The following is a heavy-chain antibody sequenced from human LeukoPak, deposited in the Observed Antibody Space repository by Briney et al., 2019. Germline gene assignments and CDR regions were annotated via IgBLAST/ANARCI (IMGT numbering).Heavy chain of an antibody. D-gene: IGHD5-12*01. V-gene: IGHV1-8*01. J-gene: IGHJ4*02. Sequence: ASVKVSCEASGYTFTSYDINWVRQATGQGLEWMGWMNPNSGNTGYAQKFQGRVTMTRNTSISTAHMELSSLRSEDTAVYYCASGSGYSGHGSVGYWGQGTLVTVSS. CDR2: MNPNSGNT. CDR1: GYTFTSYD. CDR3: ASGSGYSGHGSVGY.